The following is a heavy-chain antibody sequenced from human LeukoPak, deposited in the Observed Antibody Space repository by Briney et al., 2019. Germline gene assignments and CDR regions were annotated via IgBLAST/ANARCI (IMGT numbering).Heavy chain of an antibody. CDR1: GFIFSSYS. D-gene: IGHD2-8*01. J-gene: IGHJ6*02. CDR2: ISYDGSKK. Sequence: PGGSLRLSCAAAGFIFSSYSMHWVRQAPGKGLEWVAVISYDGSKKYYPESVRGRFTISRDNAKNSLYLQMNSLRAEDTAVYYCARDNCTNGVCQGIYYYYGMDVWGQGTTVTVSS. CDR3: ARDNCTNGVCQGIYYYYGMDV. V-gene: IGHV3-30*03.